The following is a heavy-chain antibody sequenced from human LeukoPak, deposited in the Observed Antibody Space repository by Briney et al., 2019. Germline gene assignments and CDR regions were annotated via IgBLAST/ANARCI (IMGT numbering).Heavy chain of an antibody. CDR3: ASRVGLDYYYYGMDV. J-gene: IGHJ6*02. CDR2: INPSGGST. D-gene: IGHD3-10*01. V-gene: IGHV1-46*01. Sequence: GASVKVSCKASGYTFTSYYMHWVRQAPGQGLEWMGIINPSGGSTSYAQKFQGRVTMTRDTSTSTVYMELSSLRSEDTAVYYCASRVGLDYYYYGMDVWGQGTTVTVSS. CDR1: GYTFTSYY.